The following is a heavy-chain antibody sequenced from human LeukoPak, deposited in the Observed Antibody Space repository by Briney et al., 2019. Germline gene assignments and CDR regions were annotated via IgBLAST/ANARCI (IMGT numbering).Heavy chain of an antibody. J-gene: IGHJ4*02. D-gene: IGHD5-12*01. V-gene: IGHV1-18*01. CDR1: GYIFTSYG. Sequence: GASVKVSCKASGYIFTSYGISWVRQAPGQGLERMGWISAYNGNTNYAQKLQGRVTMTTDTSTSTAYMELRSLRSDDTAVYYCSRTSGGKYSGCDIDYWGQGTLVTVSS. CDR3: SRTSGGKYSGCDIDY. CDR2: ISAYNGNT.